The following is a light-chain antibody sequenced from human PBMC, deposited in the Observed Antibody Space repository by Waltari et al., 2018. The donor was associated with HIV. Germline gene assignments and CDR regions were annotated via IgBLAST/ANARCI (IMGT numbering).Light chain of an antibody. V-gene: IGKV1-39*01. CDR2: DAS. J-gene: IGKJ3*01. CDR1: QNINNY. CDR3: LQTYSAPLT. Sequence: DIQMTQSPSSLSASVGDRVTITCRASQNINNYVNWYQHKPGKVPRLLIYDASSLESGAPSRFSGSGYGTDFTLTISSLQQEDFATYYCLQTYSAPLTFGPGTRVDFK.